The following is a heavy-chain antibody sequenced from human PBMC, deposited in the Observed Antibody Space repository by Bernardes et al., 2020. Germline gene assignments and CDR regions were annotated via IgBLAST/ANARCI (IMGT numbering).Heavy chain of an antibody. CDR1: GSSVSSDGYY. D-gene: IGHD2-15*01. V-gene: IGHV4-61*08. CDR2: IYYNGNT. J-gene: IGHJ4*02. Sequence: WASLRLTCTVSGSSVSSDGYYWSWIPQPKGKGLEWVGFIYYNGNTNYNPSLKSRVTISVDTSKNQLSLKLTSVTAADTAVYYCARDVRGGTLDYWGQGTPVTVSS. CDR3: ARDVRGGTLDY.